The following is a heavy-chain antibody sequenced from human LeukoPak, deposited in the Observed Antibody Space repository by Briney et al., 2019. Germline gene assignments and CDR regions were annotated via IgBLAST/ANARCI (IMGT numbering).Heavy chain of an antibody. D-gene: IGHD2-8*01. Sequence: GGSLRLSCAASGFTFSSYGMHWVRQAPGKGLEWVAFIRYDGSNKYYADSVKGRFTISRDNSKNTLYLQMNSLRAEDTAVYYCAKGYRRIVLMVYAIDYWGQGTLVTVSS. CDR1: GFTFSSYG. V-gene: IGHV3-30*02. CDR3: AKGYRRIVLMVYAIDY. CDR2: IRYDGSNK. J-gene: IGHJ4*02.